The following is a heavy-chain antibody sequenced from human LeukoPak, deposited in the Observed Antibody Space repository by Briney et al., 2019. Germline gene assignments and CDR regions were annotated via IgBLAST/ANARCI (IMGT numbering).Heavy chain of an antibody. V-gene: IGHV3-48*03. J-gene: IGHJ6*04. CDR3: ARNYGMDV. CDR1: GFTFSSYE. CDR2: ISNNAGTI. Sequence: GGSLRLSCAAPGFTFSSYEMNWVRQAPGKGLEWVSYISNNAGTIEYAESVKGRFTISRDNAKNSLYLQMNSLRAEDTAVYYCARNYGMDVWGKGTTVTVSS.